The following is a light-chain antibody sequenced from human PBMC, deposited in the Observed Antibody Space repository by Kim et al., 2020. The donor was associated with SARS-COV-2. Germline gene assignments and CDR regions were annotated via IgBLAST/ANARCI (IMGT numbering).Light chain of an antibody. CDR2: GTN. Sequence: QRVTIFCSQSRSNLGKNTVNWYQQLPGTAPKHLIYGTNERPSGVPDRFSGSKSGTSASLAISGLQSEDEADYYCSVWDDSVNGVVFGGGTQLTVL. J-gene: IGLJ7*01. V-gene: IGLV1-44*01. CDR3: SVWDDSVNGVV. CDR1: RSNLGKNT.